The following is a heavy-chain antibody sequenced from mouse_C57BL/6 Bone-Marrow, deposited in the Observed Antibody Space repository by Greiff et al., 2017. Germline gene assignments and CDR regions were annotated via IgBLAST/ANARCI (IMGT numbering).Heavy chain of an antibody. Sequence: EVHLVESGGGLVKPGGSLKLSCAASGFTFSDYGMHWVRQAPEKGLEWVAYISSGSSTIYYADTVKGRFTISRHNAKNTLFLQMTSLRSEDTAMYYCARTGYYDYGDDGGQGTTLTGSS. CDR2: ISSGSSTI. CDR1: GFTFSDYG. CDR3: ARTGYYDYGDD. V-gene: IGHV5-17*01. J-gene: IGHJ2*01. D-gene: IGHD2-3*01.